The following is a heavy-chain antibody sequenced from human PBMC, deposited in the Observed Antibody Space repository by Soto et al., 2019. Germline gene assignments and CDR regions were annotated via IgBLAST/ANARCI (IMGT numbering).Heavy chain of an antibody. CDR2: IYYSGST. V-gene: IGHV4-59*01. J-gene: IGHJ4*02. Sequence: QVQLQESGPGLVKPSETLSLTCTVSGGSISSYYWSWIRQPPGKGLEWIGYIYYSGSTNYNPSLKSRVTIAVDTSNNQFSLRLSSVAAAETAVYYCARRYGDQFAYWGQGTLVTVSS. D-gene: IGHD4-17*01. CDR3: ARRYGDQFAY. CDR1: GGSISSYY.